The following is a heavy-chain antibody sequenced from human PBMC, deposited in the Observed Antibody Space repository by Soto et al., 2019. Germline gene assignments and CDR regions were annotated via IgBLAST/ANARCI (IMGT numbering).Heavy chain of an antibody. J-gene: IGHJ4*02. Sequence: EVQLVESGGGLVQPGGSLRLSCAASGFSFNTYWMSWIRQAPGKGLEWVANINEDGNKQNYVDSERGGFTISRDNATTSVHLQMNSLRVEDTAVYFCATRAGAPADWGQGTLVTVSS. CDR2: INEDGNKQ. CDR1: GFSFNTYW. V-gene: IGHV3-7*01. CDR3: ATRAGAPAD. D-gene: IGHD6-25*01.